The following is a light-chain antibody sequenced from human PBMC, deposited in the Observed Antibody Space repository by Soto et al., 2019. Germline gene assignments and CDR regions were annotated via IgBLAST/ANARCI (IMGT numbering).Light chain of an antibody. CDR3: QQYGTSPLT. V-gene: IGKV3-20*01. Sequence: EIVLTQSPGTLSLSPGEVATLSFCASQSVMSGSLAWYRQKPGQAPRLLIYGISSRATDIPDRFSGSGFGTDFTLTIRSLEPEDAAVYYCQQYGTSPLTFGGGTKVDNK. CDR1: QSVMSGS. CDR2: GIS. J-gene: IGKJ4*01.